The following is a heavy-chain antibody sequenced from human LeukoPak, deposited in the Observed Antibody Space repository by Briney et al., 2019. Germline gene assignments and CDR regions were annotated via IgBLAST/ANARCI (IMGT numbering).Heavy chain of an antibody. J-gene: IGHJ5*02. V-gene: IGHV4-34*01. CDR1: GGSFSGYY. CDR2: INHSGST. Sequence: NPSETLSLTCAVYGGSFSGYYWSWIRQPPGKGLEWIGEINHSGSTNYNPSLKSRVTISVDTSKNQFSLKLSSVTAADTAVYYCARERTIFGVVIAAKKYNWFDPWGQGTLVTVSS. CDR3: ARERTIFGVVIAAKKYNWFDP. D-gene: IGHD3-3*01.